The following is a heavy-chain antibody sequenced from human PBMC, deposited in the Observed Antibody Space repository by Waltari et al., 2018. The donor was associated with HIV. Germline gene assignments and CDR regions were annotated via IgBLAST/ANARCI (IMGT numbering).Heavy chain of an antibody. CDR3: ARGLGVSYYYGVDV. CDR2: ISGYNANT. J-gene: IGHJ6*02. Sequence: QVHLVQSGAEVKMPGASVRVSCKTSGYIFTNYGVSWVRQPPGQGLEWLGWISGYNANTNYALRLQGMVTLTTDTSTSTAYMVLRSLRSDDTAVYYCARGLGVSYYYGVDVWGQGTTVTVS. CDR1: GYIFTNYG. V-gene: IGHV1-18*01.